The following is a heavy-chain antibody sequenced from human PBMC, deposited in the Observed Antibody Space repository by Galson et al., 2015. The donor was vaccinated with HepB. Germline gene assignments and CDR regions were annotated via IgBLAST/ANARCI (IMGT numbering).Heavy chain of an antibody. D-gene: IGHD1-1*01. CDR2: TYYRSKWYN. Sequence: CAISGDSVSSNSAAWNWIRQSPSRGLEWLGRTYYRSKWYNDYAVSVKSRITINPDTSKNQFSLQLNSVTPEDTAVYYCARGAWNPYYSYYYMDAWGKGTTVTVSS. CDR1: GDSVSSNSAA. V-gene: IGHV6-1*01. J-gene: IGHJ6*03. CDR3: ARGAWNPYYSYYYMDA.